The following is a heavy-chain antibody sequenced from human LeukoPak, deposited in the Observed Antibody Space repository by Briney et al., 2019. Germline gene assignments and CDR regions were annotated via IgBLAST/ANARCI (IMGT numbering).Heavy chain of an antibody. D-gene: IGHD5-18*01. CDR2: IYYSGTT. CDR1: GGSISSYY. V-gene: IGHV4-59*01. CDR3: AKGDGGYSPSGMDV. J-gene: IGHJ6*02. Sequence: PSETLSLTCTVSGGSISSYYWSWIRQPPGKGLEWIGYIYYSGTTNYNPSLKSRVTISVDTSKNQFSLKLSSVTAADTALYYCAKGDGGYSPSGMDVWGQGTTVTVSS.